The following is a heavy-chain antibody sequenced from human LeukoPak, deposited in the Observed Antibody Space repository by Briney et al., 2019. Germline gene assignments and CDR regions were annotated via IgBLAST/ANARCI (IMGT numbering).Heavy chain of an antibody. CDR3: ARVQGGGFRTADF. J-gene: IGHJ4*02. CDR1: GFTFSDYG. Sequence: GGSLRLSCAAAGFTFSDYGMNWVRQAPGKGLEWVSGISGSGISTYYADSVKGRFTISRDNSRNTVFLQMNSLRGEDTAIYYCARVQGGGFRTADFWGQGTVVTVSS. V-gene: IGHV3-23*01. CDR2: ISGSGIST. D-gene: IGHD3-10*01.